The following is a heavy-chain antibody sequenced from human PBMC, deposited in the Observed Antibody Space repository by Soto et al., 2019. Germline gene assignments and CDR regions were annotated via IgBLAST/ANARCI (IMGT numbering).Heavy chain of an antibody. CDR3: ARGDRGAFDL. V-gene: IGHV3-74*01. CDR2: IYSDGTST. D-gene: IGHD1-26*01. CDR1: GFTFDYYW. Sequence: EVQLVESGGGLVQPGESLRLSCAASGFTFDYYWMHWVRQAPGKGLVWVSRIYSDGTSTTYADSVKGRFTISRDNAKNTGSLQVNSLSADDTAVYYCARGDRGAFDLWGQGTVVTVSS. J-gene: IGHJ3*01.